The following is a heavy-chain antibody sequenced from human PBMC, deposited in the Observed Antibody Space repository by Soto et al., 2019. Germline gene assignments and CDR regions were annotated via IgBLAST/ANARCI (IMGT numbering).Heavy chain of an antibody. CDR1: GGSFSGYY. Sequence: SETLSLTCAVYGGSFSGYYWSWIRQPPGKGLEWIGEINHSGSTNYNPSLKSRVTISVDTSKNQFSLKLSSVTAADTAVYYCARGLGAGTTPDWFDPWGQGTLVTVSS. V-gene: IGHV4-34*01. J-gene: IGHJ5*02. CDR3: ARGLGAGTTPDWFDP. D-gene: IGHD1-1*01. CDR2: INHSGST.